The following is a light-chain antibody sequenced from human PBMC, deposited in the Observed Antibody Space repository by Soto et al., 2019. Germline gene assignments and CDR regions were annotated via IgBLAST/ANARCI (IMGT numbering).Light chain of an antibody. CDR3: QQYNSFSWT. CDR1: QSLSTW. V-gene: IGKV1-5*02. J-gene: IGKJ1*01. CDR2: DAS. Sequence: DIQMTQSPSTLSASVGDRVTIICRASQSLSTWLAWYQQKPGKAPKLLIYDASSLEGGVPSRFSGSGSGTEFTLTISGLQPDDFATYYCQQYNSFSWTFGQGTKVDIK.